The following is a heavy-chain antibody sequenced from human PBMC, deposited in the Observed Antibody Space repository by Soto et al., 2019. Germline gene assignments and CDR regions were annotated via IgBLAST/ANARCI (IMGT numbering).Heavy chain of an antibody. CDR3: VMVDNYVTPTPQDV. J-gene: IGHJ6*02. CDR1: GYIFVNYG. CDR2: ISPYTGNT. Sequence: QVQLVQSGDEVKKPGASVKVSCKASGYIFVNYGIAWVRQAPRQGLEWMGWISPYTGNTHSASKVQGRLTMTTDTATRTAYMDLGSLTSADTAVYYCVMVDNYVTPTPQDVWGQGTPVTVSS. V-gene: IGHV1-18*01. D-gene: IGHD3-16*01.